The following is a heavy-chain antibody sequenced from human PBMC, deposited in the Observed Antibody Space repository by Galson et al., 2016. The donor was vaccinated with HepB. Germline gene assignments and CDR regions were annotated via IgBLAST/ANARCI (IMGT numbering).Heavy chain of an antibody. V-gene: IGHV3-23*01. CDR1: GFTFNNYA. CDR3: AKGEAGSSWLLFDY. Sequence: CAASGFTFNNYAMSWVRQAPGKGLEWVSALSGSGGSTYYADSVKGRFSVSRDNSKNTLYLQMNSLRAEDTAVYYCAKGEAGSSWLLFDYWGQGTLVTVSS. CDR2: LSGSGGST. J-gene: IGHJ4*02. D-gene: IGHD6-13*01.